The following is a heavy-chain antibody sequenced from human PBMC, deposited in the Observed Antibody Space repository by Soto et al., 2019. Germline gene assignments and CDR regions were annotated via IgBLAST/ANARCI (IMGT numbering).Heavy chain of an antibody. D-gene: IGHD3-10*01. V-gene: IGHV3-23*01. Sequence: EVQLLESVGGSVQPGGSLRLSCEGSGFTFSNHAINWVRQAPGKGLEWVSGISGSGGGTFFADSVRGRFTISRDNSKNILHLQLNSLRAEDTAIYYCAKVSHLLLWPGDSTYMDVWGKGTPVNVSS. CDR3: AKVSHLLLWPGDSTYMDV. CDR1: GFTFSNHA. J-gene: IGHJ6*03. CDR2: ISGSGGGT.